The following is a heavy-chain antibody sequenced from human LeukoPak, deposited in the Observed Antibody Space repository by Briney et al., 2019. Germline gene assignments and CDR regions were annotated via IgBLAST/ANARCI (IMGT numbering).Heavy chain of an antibody. CDR3: AKPGYSSSWYISYYFDY. CDR1: GFTFSSYA. J-gene: IGHJ4*02. Sequence: GGSLRLSCAASGFTFSSYAMSWVCQAPGKGLEWVSAISGSGGSTYYADSVKGRFTISRDNSKNTLYLQMNSLRAEDTAAYYCAKPGYSSSWYISYYFDYWGQGTLVTVSS. CDR2: ISGSGGST. V-gene: IGHV3-23*01. D-gene: IGHD6-13*01.